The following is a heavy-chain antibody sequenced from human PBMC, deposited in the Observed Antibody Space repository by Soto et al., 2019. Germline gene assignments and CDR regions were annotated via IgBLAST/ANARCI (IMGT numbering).Heavy chain of an antibody. CDR1: GFTFSSYA. CDR3: AKGDFDKYSSSWYPPSPFDY. D-gene: IGHD6-13*01. Sequence: GGSLRLSCAASGFTFSSYAMSWVRQAPGKGLGWVSAISGSGGSTYYADSVKGRFTISRDNSKNTLYLQMNSLRAEDTAVYYCAKGDFDKYSSSWYPPSPFDYWGQGTLVTVSS. J-gene: IGHJ4*02. CDR2: ISGSGGST. V-gene: IGHV3-23*01.